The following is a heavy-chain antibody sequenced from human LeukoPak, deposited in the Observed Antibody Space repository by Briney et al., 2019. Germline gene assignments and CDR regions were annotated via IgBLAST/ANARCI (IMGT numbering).Heavy chain of an antibody. CDR1: GFTVSSNY. J-gene: IGHJ4*02. CDR3: ARVRFYDFWRGAFDY. CDR2: IYSGGST. D-gene: IGHD3-3*01. V-gene: IGHV3-53*01. Sequence: PGGSLRLSCAASGFTVSSNYMSWVRQAPGKGLEWVSVIYSGGSTYYADSVKGRFTISRDNSKNTLYLQMNSLRAEDTAVYYCARVRFYDFWRGAFDYWGQGTLVTVSS.